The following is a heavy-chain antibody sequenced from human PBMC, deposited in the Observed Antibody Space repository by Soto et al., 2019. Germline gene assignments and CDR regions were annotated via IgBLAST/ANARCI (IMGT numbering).Heavy chain of an antibody. D-gene: IGHD1-26*01. J-gene: IGHJ4*02. CDR2: MNPNSGNT. V-gene: IGHV1-8*01. Sequence: GASVKVSCKASGYTFTSYDINWVRQATGQGLEWMGWMNPNSGNTGYAQKFQGRVTMTRNTSISTAYMELSSLRSEDTAVYYCARVARRRFTNSGSSLYYFEYWGQGTLVIVS. CDR3: ARVARRRFTNSGSSLYYFEY. CDR1: GYTFTSYD.